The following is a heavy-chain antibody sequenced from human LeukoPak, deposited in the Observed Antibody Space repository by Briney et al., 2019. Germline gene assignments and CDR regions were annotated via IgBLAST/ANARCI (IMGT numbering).Heavy chain of an antibody. Sequence: GASVKVSCKASGYIFTNYGISWVRQAPGQGLEWMGWISAYNGNTNYAQKLQGRVTMTTDTSTSTAYMELRSLRSDDTAVYYCARSNYDILTGYFAAGGDYWGQGTLVTVSS. CDR3: ARSNYDILTGYFAAGGDY. CDR1: GYIFTNYG. CDR2: ISAYNGNT. J-gene: IGHJ4*02. V-gene: IGHV1-18*01. D-gene: IGHD3-9*01.